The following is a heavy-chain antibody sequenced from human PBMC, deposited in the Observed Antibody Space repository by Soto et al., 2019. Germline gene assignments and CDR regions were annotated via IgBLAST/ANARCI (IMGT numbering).Heavy chain of an antibody. D-gene: IGHD3-10*01. J-gene: IGHJ4*02. V-gene: IGHV4-59*08. CDR3: ARHEGAGIQSTNFFDY. CDR2: IHYRGST. CDR1: GGSSNNYH. Sequence: PSETLSLTCNVSGGSSNNYHWSWIRQPPGKGLEWIGYIHYRGSTDYNPSLKSRVTMSVDTSKNQFSLKLTSVTAADTAVYYCARHEGAGIQSTNFFDYWGQGTLVTVSS.